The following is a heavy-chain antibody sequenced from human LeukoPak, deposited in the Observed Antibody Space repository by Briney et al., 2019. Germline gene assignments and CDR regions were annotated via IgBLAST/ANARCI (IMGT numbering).Heavy chain of an antibody. Sequence: GGSLRLSCAASGFTFSSSAMSWVRQAPGKGLEWVSNISGGGSGGSTYYADSVKGRFTISRDNSKNTLYLQMNSLRAEDTAVYYCASYVERYDSSGYYGDGKVYWGQGTLVTVSS. CDR2: ISGGGSGGST. D-gene: IGHD3-22*01. V-gene: IGHV3-23*01. CDR1: GFTFSSSA. J-gene: IGHJ4*02. CDR3: ASYVERYDSSGYYGDGKVY.